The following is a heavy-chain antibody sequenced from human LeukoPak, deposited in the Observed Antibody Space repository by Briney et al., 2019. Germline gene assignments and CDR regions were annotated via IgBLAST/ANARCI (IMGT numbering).Heavy chain of an antibody. J-gene: IGHJ6*02. D-gene: IGHD2-2*02. CDR2: IIPIFGTA. CDR3: ARGRSYCSSTSCYILEMGYYYYYGMDV. CDR1: GGTFSSYA. V-gene: IGHV1-69*13. Sequence: SVKVSCKASGGTFSSYAISWVRQAPGQGLEWMGGIIPIFGTANYAQKFQGRVTITADESTSTAYMELSSLRSEDTAVYYCARGRSYCSSTSCYILEMGYYYYYGMDVWGQGTTVTVSS.